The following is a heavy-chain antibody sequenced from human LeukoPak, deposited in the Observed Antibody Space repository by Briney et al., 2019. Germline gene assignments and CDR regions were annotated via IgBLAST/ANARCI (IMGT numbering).Heavy chain of an antibody. V-gene: IGHV5-51*01. Sequence: GESLKISCKGSGLTDYWIGWVRQMPGKGLEWMGIIYPGDSDTTYSPSFQGQVTISADKFISTAYLQWSSLKASDTAMYYCARHARDGYASGNYYMDVWGKGTTVTVSS. CDR1: GLTDYW. CDR2: IYPGDSDT. J-gene: IGHJ6*03. CDR3: ARHARDGYASGNYYMDV. D-gene: IGHD5-24*01.